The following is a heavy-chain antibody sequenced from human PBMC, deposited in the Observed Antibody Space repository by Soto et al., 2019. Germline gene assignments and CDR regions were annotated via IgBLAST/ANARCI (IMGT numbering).Heavy chain of an antibody. V-gene: IGHV3-48*01. Sequence: EVQLVESGGGLVRPGGSLRLSCAASGFIFSSYSMSWVRQAPGKGLEWVSYISSSSSAIYYADSVKGRFTISRDNAKNSLYLQMNSLRAEDTAVYYCVRMDIVVVPAGDYWGQGTLVTVSS. CDR1: GFIFSSYS. CDR3: VRMDIVVVPAGDY. J-gene: IGHJ4*02. CDR2: ISSSSSAI. D-gene: IGHD2-2*03.